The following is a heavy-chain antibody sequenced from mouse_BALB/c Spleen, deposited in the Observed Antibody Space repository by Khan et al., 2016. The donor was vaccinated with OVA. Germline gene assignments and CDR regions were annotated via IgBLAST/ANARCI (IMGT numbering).Heavy chain of an antibody. V-gene: IGHV1-31*01. CDR3: TRHGYVAWVTY. CDR2: IDPFSGGS. CDR1: GYSFTSYY. J-gene: IGHJ3*01. Sequence: EVQLQQSGPELMKPGASVKISCKASGYSFTSYYIHWVMQRHGESLEWIGYIDPFSGGSTYNQKFKVKATLTVDKSSSTAYIHLSNLTSEDSSVYYCTRHGYVAWVTYWGQGTLVTVSA. D-gene: IGHD2-2*01.